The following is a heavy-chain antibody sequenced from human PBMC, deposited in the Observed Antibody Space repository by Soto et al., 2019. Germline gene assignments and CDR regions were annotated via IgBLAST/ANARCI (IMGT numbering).Heavy chain of an antibody. J-gene: IGHJ4*02. CDR1: GFTFSSYA. V-gene: IGHV3-30-3*01. CDR3: AREGESRSTVTIGLGY. D-gene: IGHD4-4*01. Sequence: GGSLRLSCAASGFTFSSYAMHWVRQAPGKGLEWVAVISYDGSNKYYADSVKGRFTISRDNSKNTLYLQMNSLRAEDTAVYYCAREGESRSTVTIGLGYWGQGTLVTVSS. CDR2: ISYDGSNK.